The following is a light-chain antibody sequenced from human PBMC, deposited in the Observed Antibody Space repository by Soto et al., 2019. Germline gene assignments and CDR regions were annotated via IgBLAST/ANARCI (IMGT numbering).Light chain of an antibody. CDR1: QSISSY. J-gene: IGKJ1*01. CDR2: AAS. CDR3: QQSYSTSWT. V-gene: IGKV1-39*01. Sequence: DLQMTQSPSSLSASVGDSVTITCRTSQSISSYLNWYQQKPGKAPKLLIYAASSLQSGVPSRFSGSGSGTDFTLTISSLQAEDLATYYCQQSYSTSWTFGQGTKVEIK.